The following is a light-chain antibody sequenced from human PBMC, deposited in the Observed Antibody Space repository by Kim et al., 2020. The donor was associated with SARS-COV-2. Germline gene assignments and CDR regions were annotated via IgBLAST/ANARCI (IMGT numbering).Light chain of an antibody. Sequence: SAGKRATLSCRASQRVRSTYLAWYQQKPGQAPRLLIYGAASRATGIPDRFSGSGSGTDFTLTISRLEPEDFAVYHCQQYGGSPPYTFGQGTKVEI. J-gene: IGKJ2*01. V-gene: IGKV3-20*01. CDR1: QRVRSTY. CDR3: QQYGGSPPYT. CDR2: GAA.